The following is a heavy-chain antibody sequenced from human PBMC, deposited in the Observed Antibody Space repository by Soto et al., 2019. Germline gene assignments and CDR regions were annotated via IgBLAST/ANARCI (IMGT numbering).Heavy chain of an antibody. CDR2: IIPIFGTA. CDR1: GGTFSSYD. Sequence: GDSAKVSCNAAGGTFSSYDIGWVRHAPGQGLEWMGGIIPIFGTANYAQKLKGRVTITADESTSTAYMELSSLRSEDTAVYYCARDLGYSGSQWSIDYWGQGTLVTVSS. J-gene: IGHJ4*02. V-gene: IGHV1-69*13. CDR3: ARDLGYSGSQWSIDY. D-gene: IGHD1-26*01.